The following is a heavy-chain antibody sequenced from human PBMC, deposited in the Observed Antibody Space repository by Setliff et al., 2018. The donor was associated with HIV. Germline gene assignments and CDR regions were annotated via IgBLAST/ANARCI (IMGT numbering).Heavy chain of an antibody. Sequence: KASGGTFSSYAISWVRQAPGQGLEWVGGIIPIYGTANYAQKFQGRVTITADESTSTAYMELNSLTSEDTAVYYCARVSPLREEVAGTYYYYYYMDVWGKGTTVTVSS. D-gene: IGHD6-19*01. CDR2: IIPIYGTA. CDR3: ARVSPLREEVAGTYYYYYYMDV. V-gene: IGHV1-69*01. CDR1: GGTFSSYA. J-gene: IGHJ6*03.